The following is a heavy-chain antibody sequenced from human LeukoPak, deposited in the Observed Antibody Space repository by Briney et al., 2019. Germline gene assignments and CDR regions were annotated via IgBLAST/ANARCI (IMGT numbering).Heavy chain of an antibody. CDR1: GGTFSSYA. CDR2: IIPILGIA. D-gene: IGHD5-12*01. CDR3: AREGEYSGYDEKLPFDY. J-gene: IGHJ4*02. Sequence: GASVKVSCKASGGTFSSYAISWVRQAPGQGLEWMGRIIPILGIANYAQKFQGRVTITADKSTSTAYMELSSLRSEDTAVYYCAREGEYSGYDEKLPFDYWGQGTLVTVSS. V-gene: IGHV1-69*04.